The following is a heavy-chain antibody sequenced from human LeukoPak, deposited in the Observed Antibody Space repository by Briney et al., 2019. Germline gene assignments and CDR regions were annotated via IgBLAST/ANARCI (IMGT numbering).Heavy chain of an antibody. D-gene: IGHD3-22*01. Sequence: GGSLRLSCAASGFTFSSYSMNWVRQAPGKGLEWVSSISSSSSYIYYADSVKGRFTISRDNAKNSLYLQMNSLRAEDTAVYYCATSHYYDSSGYYYFWFYALDIWGQGTMVTVSS. CDR3: ATSHYYDSSGYYYFWFYALDI. CDR2: ISSSSSYI. V-gene: IGHV3-21*01. CDR1: GFTFSSYS. J-gene: IGHJ3*02.